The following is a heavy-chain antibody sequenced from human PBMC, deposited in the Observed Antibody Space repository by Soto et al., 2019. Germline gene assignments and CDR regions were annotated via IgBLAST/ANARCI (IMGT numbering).Heavy chain of an antibody. V-gene: IGHV1-18*01. CDR2: ISAYTGNT. Sequence: QVQLVQSGAEVKKPGASVKVSCKASGYTFTTYGINWVRQAPGQGLEWMGWISAYTGNTNYAQKLQGRVTMTTDTATSTAYRELRSLISDDTAMYYCALTAIDYWGQGTLVTVSS. D-gene: IGHD5-18*01. CDR3: ALTAIDY. CDR1: GYTFTTYG. J-gene: IGHJ4*02.